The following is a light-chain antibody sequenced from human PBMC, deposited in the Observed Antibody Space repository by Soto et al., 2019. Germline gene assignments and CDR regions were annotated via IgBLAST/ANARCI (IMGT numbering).Light chain of an antibody. Sequence: DIVMTQSPDSLAVSLGERATINCKSSQSVLYSSNNKNYLAWYQQKPGQPPKLLIYWASIRESGVPDRFSGSGSGTDFTLTISSLQAEDVAVYYCQQYYSYTLYTFGQGTKLEIK. CDR1: QSVLYSSNNKNY. V-gene: IGKV4-1*01. J-gene: IGKJ2*01. CDR2: WAS. CDR3: QQYYSYTLYT.